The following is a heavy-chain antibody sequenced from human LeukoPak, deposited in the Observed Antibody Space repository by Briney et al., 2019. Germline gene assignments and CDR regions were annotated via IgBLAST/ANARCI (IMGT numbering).Heavy chain of an antibody. V-gene: IGHV1-18*01. CDR1: GYTFTSYG. D-gene: IGHD3-22*01. CDR3: ARGLHDTSGYWYFDL. J-gene: IGHJ2*01. CDR2: ISGNNGKT. Sequence: GASVKVSCKASGYTFTSYGINWVRQAPGQGLEWMGWISGNNGKTNYAQKVQGRVTMTTDTSTTTAYMELRSLISDDTAVYYCARGLHDTSGYWYFDLWGRGTLVTVSS.